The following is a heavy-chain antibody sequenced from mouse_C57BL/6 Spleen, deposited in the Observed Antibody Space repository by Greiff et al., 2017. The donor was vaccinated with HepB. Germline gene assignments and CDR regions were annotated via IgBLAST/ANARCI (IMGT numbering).Heavy chain of an antibody. J-gene: IGHJ2*01. CDR2: IRSKSSNYAT. V-gene: IGHV10-3*01. Sequence: EVHLVESGGGLVQPKGSLKLSCAASGFTFNTYAMHWVRQAPGKGLEWVARIRSKSSNYATYYADSVKDRFTISRDDSQSMLYLQMNSLKTEDTAMYYCVREEWLTGTGYFDYWGQGTTLTVSS. CDR1: GFTFNTYA. D-gene: IGHD4-1*01. CDR3: VREEWLTGTGYFDY.